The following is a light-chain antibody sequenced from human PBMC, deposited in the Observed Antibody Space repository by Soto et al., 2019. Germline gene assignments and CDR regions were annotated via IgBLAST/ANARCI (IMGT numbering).Light chain of an antibody. CDR2: EVS. CDR3: CSYGGSRAV. J-gene: IGLJ7*01. CDR1: SSDVGSHNL. Sequence: QSALTQPASVSGSPGQSITISCTGTSSDVGSHNLVSWYQQHPFQAPKLMIYEVSKRPLGVSARFSASKSGNTASLTISGLQAEDEADYYCCSYGGSRAVFGGGTQLTVL. V-gene: IGLV2-23*02.